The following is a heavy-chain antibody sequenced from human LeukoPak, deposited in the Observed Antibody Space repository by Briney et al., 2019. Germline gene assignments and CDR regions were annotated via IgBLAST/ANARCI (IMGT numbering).Heavy chain of an antibody. V-gene: IGHV3-23*01. Sequence: GGSLPHPYSPSRLTQRCYAMVSVRQAPGKGLEWVSGISGSGTSTYYADAVKGRFTISRDNSKNALYLQMNSLRADETAVYWCTYGVCSSSGLYFDNWGQGTLVTVSS. CDR1: RLTQRCYA. D-gene: IGHD3-22*01. CDR2: ISGSGTST. CDR3: TYGVCSSSGLYFDN. J-gene: IGHJ4*02.